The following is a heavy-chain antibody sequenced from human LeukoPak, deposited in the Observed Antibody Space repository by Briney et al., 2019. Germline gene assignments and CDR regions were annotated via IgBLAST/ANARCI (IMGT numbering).Heavy chain of an antibody. J-gene: IGHJ3*02. V-gene: IGHV4-34*01. CDR2: INHSGST. CDR1: GGSFSGYY. D-gene: IGHD3-22*01. Sequence: SETLSLTCAVYGGSFSGYYWSWIRQPPGKGLEWIGEINHSGSTNYNSSLKSRVTISVDTSKNQFSLKLSSVTAADTAVYYCARNSYYDNSGEGAFDIWGQGTMVTVSS. CDR3: ARNSYYDNSGEGAFDI.